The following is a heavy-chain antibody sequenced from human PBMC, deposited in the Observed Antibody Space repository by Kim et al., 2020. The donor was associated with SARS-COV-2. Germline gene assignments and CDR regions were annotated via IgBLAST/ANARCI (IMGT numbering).Heavy chain of an antibody. V-gene: IGHV3-33*01. CDR2: TN. CDR3: ARAGTSWSIDH. D-gene: IGHD6-13*01. Sequence: TNYYADSVKGRFTNSRDNSKNTLYLQMNSLRAEDTAVYYCARAGTSWSIDHWGQGALVTVSS. J-gene: IGHJ4*02.